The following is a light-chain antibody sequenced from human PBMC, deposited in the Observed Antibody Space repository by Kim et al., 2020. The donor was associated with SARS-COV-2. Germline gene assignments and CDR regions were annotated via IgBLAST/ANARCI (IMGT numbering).Light chain of an antibody. CDR2: GAS. V-gene: IGKV3-15*01. Sequence: VSPGERATLSCRASQSVSSNLAWYQQKPGQAPRLLIYGASTGATGFPARFSGSGSGTEFTLTISSLHSEDIAVYYCQQYYNWPLTFGPGTKVDIK. CDR3: QQYYNWPLT. CDR1: QSVSSN. J-gene: IGKJ3*01.